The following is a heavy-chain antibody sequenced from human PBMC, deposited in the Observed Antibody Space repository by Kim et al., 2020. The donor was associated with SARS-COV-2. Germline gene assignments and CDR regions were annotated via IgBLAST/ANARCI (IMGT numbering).Heavy chain of an antibody. CDR1: GFTFSSYS. V-gene: IGHV3-21*01. CDR3: ARESKRYYYDSY. CDR2: ISSSSSYI. Sequence: GGSLRLSCAASGFTFSSYSMNWVRQAPGKGLEWVSSISSSSSYIYYADSVKGRFTISRDNAKNSLYLQMNSLRAEDTAVYYCARESKRYYYDSYWGQGTLVTVSS. J-gene: IGHJ4*02. D-gene: IGHD3-22*01.